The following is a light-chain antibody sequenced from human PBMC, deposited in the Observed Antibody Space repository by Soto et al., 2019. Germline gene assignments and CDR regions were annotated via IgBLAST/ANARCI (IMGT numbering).Light chain of an antibody. V-gene: IGKV3-15*01. J-gene: IGKJ1*01. Sequence: EIVMTQSPATLSVSPGERVTLSCRASQSVSTNLAWYQQKPGQVPRFLIYRASTRATDIPARFSGSGSGTEFTLTISSLQSEDFAVYYCQQYINWPSWTFGQGTKVDIK. CDR2: RAS. CDR3: QQYINWPSWT. CDR1: QSVSTN.